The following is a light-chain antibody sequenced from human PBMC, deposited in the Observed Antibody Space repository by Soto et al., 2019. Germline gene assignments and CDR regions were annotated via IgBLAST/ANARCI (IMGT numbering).Light chain of an antibody. CDR1: SSNIGSNT. V-gene: IGLV1-44*01. J-gene: IGLJ1*01. CDR3: AAWDYSLNGFYV. CDR2: SNN. Sequence: QSVLTQPPSASGTPGPRVTISCSGSSSNIGSNTVNWYQQLPGTAPKLLIYSNNQRPSGVPDRFSGSKSGTSASLAISGLQSEDEGDYYCAAWDYSLNGFYVFGTGTKLTVL.